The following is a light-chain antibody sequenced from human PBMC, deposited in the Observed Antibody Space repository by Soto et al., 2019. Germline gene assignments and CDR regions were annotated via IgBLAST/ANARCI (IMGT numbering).Light chain of an antibody. V-gene: IGKV3-15*01. CDR1: QSLRSS. J-gene: IGKJ2*01. CDR2: DAS. Sequence: ETMMTQSPDTLSVSLGERATLSCRASQSLRSSLAWYQQKPGQAPRLLIYDASTRATGIPARFSGSGSGTDFTLTITSLQPEDFATYFCQQSHIAPYTFGQGTNL. CDR3: QQSHIAPYT.